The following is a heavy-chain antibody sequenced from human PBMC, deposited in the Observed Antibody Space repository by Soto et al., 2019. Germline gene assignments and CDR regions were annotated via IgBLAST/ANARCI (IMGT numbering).Heavy chain of an antibody. CDR3: AKSGSHSYFDY. Sequence: VGSLRLSCAASAFTFGGYAMSWVRQAPGKGLEWVSSISASGGNTYYADSVKGRFTISRGNSKNTLYLQMNSLRAEDTAVYYCAKSGSHSYFDYWGQGTLVTVSS. CDR1: AFTFGGYA. D-gene: IGHD3-10*01. CDR2: ISASGGNT. V-gene: IGHV3-23*01. J-gene: IGHJ4*02.